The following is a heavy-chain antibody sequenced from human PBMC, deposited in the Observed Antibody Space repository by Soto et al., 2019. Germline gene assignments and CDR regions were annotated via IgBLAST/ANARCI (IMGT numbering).Heavy chain of an antibody. V-gene: IGHV1-69*13. Sequence: ASVKVSCKASGYTFTSYGISWVRQAPGQGLEWMGGIIPIFGTANYAQKFQGRVTITADESTSTAYMELSSLRSEDTAVYYCARDRHGVFDYWARQGTLVTVSS. J-gene: IGHJ4*02. CDR2: IIPIFGTA. CDR1: GYTFTSYG. CDR3: ARDRHGVFDY.